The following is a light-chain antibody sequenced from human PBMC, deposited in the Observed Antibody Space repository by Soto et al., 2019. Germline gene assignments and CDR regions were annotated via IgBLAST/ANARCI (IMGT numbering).Light chain of an antibody. Sequence: DIQMTQSPSSLSASVGDRVTITCRASQSISRYLNWYQQKPGKAPKLLIYAASTLQSGVPSRFSGSESGKAFALTISSLQPEDFATYDCQQSYNLKFTFGPGTKVDIK. V-gene: IGKV1-39*01. CDR3: QQSYNLKFT. J-gene: IGKJ3*01. CDR2: AAS. CDR1: QSISRY.